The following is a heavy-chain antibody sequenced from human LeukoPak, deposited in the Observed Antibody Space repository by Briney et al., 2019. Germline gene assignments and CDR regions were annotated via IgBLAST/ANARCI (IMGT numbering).Heavy chain of an antibody. V-gene: IGHV1-8*01. CDR2: MNPNSGNT. J-gene: IGHJ6*03. Sequence: ASVKVSCKASGYTFTSYDINWVRQATGQGLEWMGWMNPNSGNTGCAQKFQGRVTMTRNTSISTAYMELSSLRSEDTAVYYCARRHWGFLEWLPPPHETTYYMDVWGKGTTVTVSS. D-gene: IGHD3-3*01. CDR3: ARRHWGFLEWLPPPHETTYYMDV. CDR1: GYTFTSYD.